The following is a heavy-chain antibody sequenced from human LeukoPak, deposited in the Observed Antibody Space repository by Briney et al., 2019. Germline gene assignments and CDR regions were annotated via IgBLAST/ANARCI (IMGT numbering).Heavy chain of an antibody. CDR2: INHSGST. V-gene: IGHV4-34*01. CDR1: GGCFSGYY. D-gene: IGHD1-1*01. CDR3: ASALGSHVYYFDY. Sequence: SETLSLTCAVYGGCFSGYYWSWIRQPPGKGLEWIGEINHSGSTSYNPSLKSRVTISVDTSKNQFSLKLSSVTAADTAVYYCASALGSHVYYFDYWGQGTLVTVSS. J-gene: IGHJ4*02.